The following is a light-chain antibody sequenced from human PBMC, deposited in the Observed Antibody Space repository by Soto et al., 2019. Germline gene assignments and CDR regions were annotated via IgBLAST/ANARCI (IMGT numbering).Light chain of an antibody. Sequence: QPVLTQPPSASGTPGQRVTISCSGSSSNIGSNIVNWYQQFPGTAPKLLIYNSNQRPSGVPDRFSGSKSGTSASLAIGGLQSEDEADYYCAAWDDSLNAWVFGGGTKLTVL. V-gene: IGLV1-44*01. CDR3: AAWDDSLNAWV. CDR2: NSN. CDR1: SSNIGSNI. J-gene: IGLJ3*02.